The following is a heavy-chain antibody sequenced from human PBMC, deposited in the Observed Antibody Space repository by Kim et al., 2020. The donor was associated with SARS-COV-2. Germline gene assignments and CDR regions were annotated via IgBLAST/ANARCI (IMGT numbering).Heavy chain of an antibody. CDR3: ARDKGIAVARGSDY. Sequence: GGSLRLSCAASGFTFSSYSMNWVRQAPGKGLEWVSSISSSSSYIYYADSVKGRFTISRDNAKNSLYLQMNSLRAEDTAVYYCARDKGIAVARGSDYWGQGTLVTVSS. D-gene: IGHD6-19*01. CDR1: GFTFSSYS. CDR2: ISSSSSYI. V-gene: IGHV3-21*01. J-gene: IGHJ4*02.